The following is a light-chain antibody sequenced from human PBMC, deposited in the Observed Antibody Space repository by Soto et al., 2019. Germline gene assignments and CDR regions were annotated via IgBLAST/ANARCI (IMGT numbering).Light chain of an antibody. CDR3: CAYAGSSTWV. V-gene: IGLV2-23*02. Sequence: QSALIQPASVSGSPGQSITISCTGTSSDVGIFSLVSWYQQNPGKAPKLILYEISKWPSGVSNRFSGSKSGNTATLTISGLQAEDEDDYYCCAYAGSSTWVFGGGTKLTVL. CDR1: SSDVGIFSL. CDR2: EIS. J-gene: IGLJ3*02.